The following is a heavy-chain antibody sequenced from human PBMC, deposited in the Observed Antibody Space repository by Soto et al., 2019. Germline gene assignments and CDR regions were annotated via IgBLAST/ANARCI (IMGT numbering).Heavy chain of an antibody. D-gene: IGHD2-2*01. J-gene: IGHJ4*02. Sequence: QVQLQESGPGLVKPSQTLSLTCTVSGGSISSGGYYWSWIRQHPGKGLECIGYIYYSGSTYYNPSLKSRVTISVDTSKNQFSLKLSSVTAADTAVYYCARSSTSANDFDYWGQGTLVTVSS. CDR2: IYYSGST. CDR1: GGSISSGGYY. CDR3: ARSSTSANDFDY. V-gene: IGHV4-31*03.